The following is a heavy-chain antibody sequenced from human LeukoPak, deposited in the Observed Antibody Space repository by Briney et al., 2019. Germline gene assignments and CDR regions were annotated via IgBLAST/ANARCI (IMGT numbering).Heavy chain of an antibody. CDR1: GFTVSSNY. CDR2: IYSGGST. CDR3: ARDGYNSAFDI. Sequence: GGSLRLSCAASGFTVSSNYMSWVRQAPGKGLEWVSVIYSGGSTYYADSVKGRFTISRDNSKNTLYLQMNGLRAEDTAVYYCARDGYNSAFDIWGQGTMVTVSS. D-gene: IGHD5-24*01. V-gene: IGHV3-53*01. J-gene: IGHJ3*02.